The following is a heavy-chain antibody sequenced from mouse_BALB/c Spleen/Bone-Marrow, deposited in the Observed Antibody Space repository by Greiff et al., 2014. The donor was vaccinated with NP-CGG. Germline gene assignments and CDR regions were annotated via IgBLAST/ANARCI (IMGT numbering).Heavy chain of an antibody. CDR1: GYTFTEYT. J-gene: IGHJ3*01. D-gene: IGHD3-2*01. V-gene: IGHV1-18*01. CDR2: IIPSNGVT. Sequence: EVQLQQSRPELVKPGTSVKISCKTSGYTFTEYTIQWVKQSHGKSLEWIGGIIPSNGVTAYNQKFRGKATLTVDKSSSTAYMELRRLTSEDSAVYCGAKRQLGSVWFAYWGQGTLVTVSA. CDR3: AKRQLGSVWFAY.